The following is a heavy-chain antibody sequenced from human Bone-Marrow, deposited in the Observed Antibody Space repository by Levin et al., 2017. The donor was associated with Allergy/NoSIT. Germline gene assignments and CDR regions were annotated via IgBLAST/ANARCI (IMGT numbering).Heavy chain of an antibody. J-gene: IGHJ6*02. CDR3: ARDRHMGAPLHFYGMNV. CDR2: IFYNGGT. Sequence: PSETLSLTCTVSGGSITGGGYYWTWIRQRPGKGLEWIGSIFYNGGTYYNPSLRSRGTISVDTSENQFSLKLTSVTAADTAVYYCARDRHMGAPLHFYGMNVWGQGITVIVSS. CDR1: GGSITGGGYY. D-gene: IGHD1-26*01. V-gene: IGHV4-31*03.